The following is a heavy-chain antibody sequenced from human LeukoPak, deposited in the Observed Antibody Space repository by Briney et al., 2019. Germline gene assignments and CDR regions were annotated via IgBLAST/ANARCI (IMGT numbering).Heavy chain of an antibody. CDR2: ISAYNGNT. J-gene: IGHJ4*02. V-gene: IGHV1-18*01. CDR1: GYTFTSYG. D-gene: IGHD2-8*01. CDR3: ARDRIGYCTNGVCFSDY. Sequence: GASVKVSCKASGYTFTSYGISWVRQAPGQGLEWMGWISAYNGNTNYAQKLQGRVTMTTDTSTSTAYMELRSLRSDDTAVYYCARDRIGYCTNGVCFSDYWGQGTLVTVPS.